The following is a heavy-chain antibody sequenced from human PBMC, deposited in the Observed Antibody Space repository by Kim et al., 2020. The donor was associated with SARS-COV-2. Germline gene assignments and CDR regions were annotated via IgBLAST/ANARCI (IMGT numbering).Heavy chain of an antibody. D-gene: IGHD6-19*01. V-gene: IGHV1-3*01. CDR3: ARGLAVAGRVDY. CDR1: GYTFTSYA. CDR2: INAGNGNT. J-gene: IGHJ4*02. Sequence: ASVKVSCKASGYTFTSYAMHWVRQAPGQRLEWMGWINAGNGNTKYSQKFQGRVTITRDTSASTAYMELSSLRSEDTAVYYCARGLAVAGRVDYWGQGTLVTVSS.